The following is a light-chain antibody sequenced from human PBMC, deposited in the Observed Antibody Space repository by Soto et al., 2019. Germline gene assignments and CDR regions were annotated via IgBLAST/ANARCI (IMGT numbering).Light chain of an antibody. Sequence: EIVMLQSPATLSVSPGERATLSFRASQSVSSNLAWYQQKPGQAPRLLIYGASTRATGIPARFSGNGFGTEFTLTISSLQSEDFAVYYCQQYKDWPPLTFGGGTTVEIK. CDR3: QQYKDWPPLT. V-gene: IGKV3-15*01. CDR2: GAS. CDR1: QSVSSN. J-gene: IGKJ4*01.